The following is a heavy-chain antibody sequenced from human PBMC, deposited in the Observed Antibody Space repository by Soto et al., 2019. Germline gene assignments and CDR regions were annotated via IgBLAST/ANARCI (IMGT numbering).Heavy chain of an antibody. D-gene: IGHD6-13*01. CDR1: GFTFSTYW. Sequence: EVHLVESGGGLVQPGGSLRLSCAASGFTFSTYWMNWVRQAPGKGLEWVANIKQDGSDRYYVDSVKGRFTISRDNAKNALYLQMSSRRAEDTAVYYCARAGSSWYIPFDSWGQGTLVTVSS. V-gene: IGHV3-7*04. J-gene: IGHJ4*02. CDR2: IKQDGSDR. CDR3: ARAGSSWYIPFDS.